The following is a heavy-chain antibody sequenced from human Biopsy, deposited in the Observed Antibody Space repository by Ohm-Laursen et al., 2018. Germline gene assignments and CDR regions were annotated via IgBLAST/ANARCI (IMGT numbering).Heavy chain of an antibody. V-gene: IGHV3-11*01. CDR3: ARNVRLEMTDHSGVTTYSRYFAMDA. CDR2: ISPSSTTI. D-gene: IGHD1-1*01. J-gene: IGHJ6*02. CDR1: GFTFTDYD. Sequence: GSLRLSCSASGFTFTDYDISWVRHVPGQGLERLALISPSSTTIYYADSVRGRFFISRDDAKNSVSLEMSSLRADDTALYFCARNVRLEMTDHSGVTTYSRYFAMDAWGRGTTVTVSS.